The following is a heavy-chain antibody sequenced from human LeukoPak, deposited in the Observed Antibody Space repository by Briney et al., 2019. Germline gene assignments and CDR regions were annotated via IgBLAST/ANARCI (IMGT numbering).Heavy chain of an antibody. J-gene: IGHJ4*02. CDR3: AKDGLPAALPFYFDY. D-gene: IGHD2-2*01. Sequence: GGSLRLSCAASGFTFSDYYMSWVRQAPGKGLGWVGLLRYDGDDVYYVDSVKGRFTISRDNSKKTLFLQMNSLRLEDTAVYYCAKDGLPAALPFYFDYWGPGTLVTVSP. CDR2: LRYDGDDV. CDR1: GFTFSDYY. V-gene: IGHV3-30*02.